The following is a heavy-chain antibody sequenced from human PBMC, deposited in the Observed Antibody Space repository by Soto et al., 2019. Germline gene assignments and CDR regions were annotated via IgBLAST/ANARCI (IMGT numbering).Heavy chain of an antibody. V-gene: IGHV4-30-2*01. CDR3: ARAGLDRRFDY. Sequence: SETLSLTCAVSGGSISSGGYSWSWIRQPPGKGLEWIGYIYHSGSTYYNPSLKSRVTISVDRSKNQFSLKLSSVIAADTAVYYCARAGLDRRFDYWGQGTLVTVYS. CDR1: GGSISSGGYS. J-gene: IGHJ4*02. CDR2: IYHSGST. D-gene: IGHD1-1*01.